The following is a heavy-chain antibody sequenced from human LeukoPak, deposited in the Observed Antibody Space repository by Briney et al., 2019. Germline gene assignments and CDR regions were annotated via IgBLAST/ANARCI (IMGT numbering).Heavy chain of an antibody. D-gene: IGHD6-19*01. CDR2: IYTSGST. CDR1: GGSISSYY. CDR3: ARHRSYSSGWWPFDP. J-gene: IGHJ5*02. Sequence: PSETLSLTCTVSGGSISSYYWSWIRQPAGKGLEWIGRIYTSGSTNYNPSLKSRVTISVDTSKNQFSLKLSSVTAADTAVYYCARHRSYSSGWWPFDPWGQGTLVTVSS. V-gene: IGHV4-4*07.